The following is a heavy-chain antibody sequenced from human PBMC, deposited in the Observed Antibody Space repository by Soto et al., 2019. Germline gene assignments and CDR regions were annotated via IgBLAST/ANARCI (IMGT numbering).Heavy chain of an antibody. D-gene: IGHD2-15*01. J-gene: IGHJ6*02. CDR1: GYTFTSYD. CDR2: MNPNSGNT. V-gene: IGHV1-8*01. Sequence: QVQLVQSGAEVKKPGASVKVSCKASGYTFTSYDINWVRQATGQGLEWMGWMNPNSGNTGYAQKFQGRVTMTRNTXLXTXXMELSSLRSEDTAVYYCAREVVEAATDRYYYGMDVWGQGTTVTVSS. CDR3: AREVVEAATDRYYYGMDV.